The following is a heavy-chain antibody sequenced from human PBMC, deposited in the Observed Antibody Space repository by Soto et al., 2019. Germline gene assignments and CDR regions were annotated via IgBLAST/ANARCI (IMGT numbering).Heavy chain of an antibody. CDR3: ASPTLGAFDI. CDR2: IFYSGST. V-gene: IGHV4-39*01. CDR1: GGSISSSNYF. D-gene: IGHD3-16*01. J-gene: IGHJ3*02. Sequence: PSETLSLTCTISGGSISSSNYFWGWIRQPPGKGLEWIGSIFYSGSTSYNSSLKSRVTISVDTSKSQFSLRLSSVTAADTAVYYCASPTLGAFDIWGQGTMVTVSS.